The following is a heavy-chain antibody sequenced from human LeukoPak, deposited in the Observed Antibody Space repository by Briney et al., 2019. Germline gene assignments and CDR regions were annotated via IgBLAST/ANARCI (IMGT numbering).Heavy chain of an antibody. Sequence: GASVKVSCKASGYTFTSYGISWVRQAPGQGLEWMGWISVYNGNTKYAQKVQGRVTMTTDTSTSTAYMELRSLRSDDTAVYYCARVQLERSGEPFDYWGQGTLVTVSS. V-gene: IGHV1-18*01. J-gene: IGHJ4*02. CDR1: GYTFTSYG. CDR3: ARVQLERSGEPFDY. CDR2: ISVYNGNT. D-gene: IGHD1-1*01.